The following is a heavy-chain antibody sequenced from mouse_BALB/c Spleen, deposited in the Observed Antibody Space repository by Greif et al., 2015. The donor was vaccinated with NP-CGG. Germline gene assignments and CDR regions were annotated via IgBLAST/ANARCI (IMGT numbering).Heavy chain of an antibody. CDR3: ARRSYAWCAY. V-gene: IGHV5-9-1*01. Sequence: EVMFVASGGGLVKPGGSLKLSCAASGFTFSSYAMSWVRQTPEKRLERVATISSGGSYTYYPDSEKGRFTIARDKAKNTLYLRMSSLRSEDTAMYYCARRSYAWCAYWGQGTLVTVSA. D-gene: IGHD2-12*01. J-gene: IGHJ3*01. CDR1: GFTFSSYA. CDR2: ISSGGSYT.